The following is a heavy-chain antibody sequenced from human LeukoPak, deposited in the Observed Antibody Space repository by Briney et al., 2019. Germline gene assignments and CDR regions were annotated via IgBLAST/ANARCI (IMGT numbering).Heavy chain of an antibody. D-gene: IGHD4-23*01. V-gene: IGHV3-7*01. CDR1: GFTFSSYW. J-gene: IGHJ4*02. CDR2: IKQDGSEK. Sequence: PGGSLRLSCAVSGFTFSSYWMSWVRQAPGKGLEWVANIKQDGSEKYYVDSVKGRFTISRDNAKNSLYLQMNSLRAEDTAVYYCARSRWSSEDYWGQGTLVTVSS. CDR3: ARSRWSSEDY.